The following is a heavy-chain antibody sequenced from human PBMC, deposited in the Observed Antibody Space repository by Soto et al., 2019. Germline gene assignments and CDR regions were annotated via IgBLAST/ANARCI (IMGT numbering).Heavy chain of an antibody. V-gene: IGHV4-4*02. CDR1: GGSISSDDW. Sequence: QVQLQESGPRLVKPSGTRSLTCAVSGGSISSDDWWTWIRQTPGKGLEWIGEIYHSGTTNYNPSLMSRVTIAVDKAKSQFSLRLDSVTAADTAVYYCARSDCYGVCRGKWLDPWGQGILVTVSS. J-gene: IGHJ5*02. D-gene: IGHD2-8*01. CDR3: ARSDCYGVCRGKWLDP. CDR2: IYHSGTT.